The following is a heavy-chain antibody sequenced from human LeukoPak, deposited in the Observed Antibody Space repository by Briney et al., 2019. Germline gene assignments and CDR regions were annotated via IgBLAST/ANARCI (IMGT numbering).Heavy chain of an antibody. CDR3: ARTMGKLERREYYYGMDV. CDR1: GYTFTSYD. D-gene: IGHD1-1*01. CDR2: MNPNSGNT. J-gene: IGHJ6*02. V-gene: IGHV1-8*01. Sequence: ASVKVSCKASGYTFTSYDINWVRQATGQGLEWMGWMNPNSGNTGYAQKFQGRVTMTRNTSISTAFMELSSLRSEDTAVYYCARTMGKLERREYYYGMDVWGQGTTVTVSS.